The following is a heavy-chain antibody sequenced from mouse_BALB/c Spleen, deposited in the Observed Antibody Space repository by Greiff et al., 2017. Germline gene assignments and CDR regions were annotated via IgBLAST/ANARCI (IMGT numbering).Heavy chain of an antibody. Sequence: QVHVKQSGAELAKPGASVKMSCKASGYTFTSYGMHWVKQRPGQGLEWIGYINPSTGSTEYKQKFKDKATLTADKSSSTAYMQLSSLTSEDSAVYYCARFLDYWGQGTSVTVSS. J-gene: IGHJ4*01. CDR1: GYTFTSYG. CDR3: ARFLDY. V-gene: IGHV1-4*01. CDR2: INPSTGST.